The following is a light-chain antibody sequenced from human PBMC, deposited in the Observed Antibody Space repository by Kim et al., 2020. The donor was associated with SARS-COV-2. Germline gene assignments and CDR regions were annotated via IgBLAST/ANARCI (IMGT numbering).Light chain of an antibody. CDR2: DAS. CDR1: QSISMW. V-gene: IGKV1-5*01. Sequence: AAAVGDRATITCRASQSISMWLAWYQQKPGKATKLMIYDASSLDSGVPSSFSGSGSGTEFTLTISSLQPDDFATYYCQQYITYWTFGQGTKVDIK. CDR3: QQYITYWT. J-gene: IGKJ1*01.